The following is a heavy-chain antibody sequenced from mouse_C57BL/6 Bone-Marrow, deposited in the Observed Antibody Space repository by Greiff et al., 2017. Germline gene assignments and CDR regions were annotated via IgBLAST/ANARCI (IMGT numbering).Heavy chain of an antibody. Sequence: VQLKQSGPELVKPGASVKISCKASGYSFTDYNMNWVKQSNGKSLEWIGVINPNYGTTSYNQKFKGKATLTVDQSSSTAYMQLNSLTSEDSAVYYWARESYYDYDEKGAMDDWGQGTSVTVSS. V-gene: IGHV1-39*01. D-gene: IGHD2-4*01. J-gene: IGHJ4*01. CDR2: INPNYGTT. CDR3: ARESYYDYDEKGAMDD. CDR1: GYSFTDYN.